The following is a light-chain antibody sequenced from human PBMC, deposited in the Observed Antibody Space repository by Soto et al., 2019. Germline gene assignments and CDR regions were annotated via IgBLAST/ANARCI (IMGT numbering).Light chain of an antibody. V-gene: IGKV3-15*01. CDR1: QSVSSN. CDR3: QQYNNWPLT. J-gene: IGKJ4*01. CDR2: GAS. Sequence: ERVMTQSPPTLSVSPGERATLSCRASQSVSSNLAWYQQKPGQAPRLLIYGASTRATGIPARFSGSGSGTEFTLTISSLQSEDFSVYDCQQYNNWPLTFGGGTKVEIK.